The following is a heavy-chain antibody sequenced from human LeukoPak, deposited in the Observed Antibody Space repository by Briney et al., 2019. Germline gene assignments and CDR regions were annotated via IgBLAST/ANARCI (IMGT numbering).Heavy chain of an antibody. V-gene: IGHV3-48*01. D-gene: IGHD3-10*01. CDR3: AGRSGSDPYYFDY. Sequence: GGSLRLSCAASGFTFSSYSMNWVRQAPGKGLEWVSYISSSSSTIYYADSVKGRFTISRDNAKNSLYLQMNSLRAEDTALYYCAGRSGSDPYYFDYWGQGTLVTVSS. J-gene: IGHJ4*02. CDR1: GFTFSSYS. CDR2: ISSSSSTI.